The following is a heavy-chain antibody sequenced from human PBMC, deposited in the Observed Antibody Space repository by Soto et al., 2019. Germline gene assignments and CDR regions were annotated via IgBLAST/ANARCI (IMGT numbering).Heavy chain of an antibody. D-gene: IGHD4-4*01. V-gene: IGHV4-59*01. CDR2: IYYSGST. J-gene: IGHJ5*02. CDR3: ARDGIAPPNYFDT. Sequence: SETLSLTCTVSGGSISSYYWSWIRQPPRKGLEWIGYIYYSGSTNYNPSLKSRVTISLDTSKNQFSLNLNSVTTADTAVYYCARDGIAPPNYFDTWGQGTLVTVSA. CDR1: GGSISSYY.